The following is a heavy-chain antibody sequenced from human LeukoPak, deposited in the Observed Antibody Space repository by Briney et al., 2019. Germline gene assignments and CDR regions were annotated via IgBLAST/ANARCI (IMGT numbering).Heavy chain of an antibody. D-gene: IGHD4-11*01. J-gene: IGHJ5*02. Sequence: SETLSLTCAVYGGSFSGYYWSWIRQPPGKGLEWIGEINHSGSTNYNPSLKSRVTISVDTSKNQFSLKLSSVTAAGTAVYYCARYYSNSWFDPWGQGTLVTVSS. CDR1: GGSFSGYY. CDR2: INHSGST. V-gene: IGHV4-34*01. CDR3: ARYYSNSWFDP.